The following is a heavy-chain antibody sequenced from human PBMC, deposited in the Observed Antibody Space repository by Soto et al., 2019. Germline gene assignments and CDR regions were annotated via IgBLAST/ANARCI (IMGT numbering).Heavy chain of an antibody. J-gene: IGHJ5*02. CDR2: IYWDDDK. D-gene: IGHD3-10*01. V-gene: IGHV2-5*02. Sequence: QITLKESGPTLVRPTQTLTLTCTFSGFSLSTTGVGVGWIRQPPGKALEWLALIYWDDDKRYSPSLKTTLTTTKDTSTNEVVLTMTNLYPVATATFFCAQRLTRNVLGRERGDWCEPGGQGTVVTVSS. CDR3: AQRLTRNVLGRERGDWCEP. CDR1: GFSLSTTGVG.